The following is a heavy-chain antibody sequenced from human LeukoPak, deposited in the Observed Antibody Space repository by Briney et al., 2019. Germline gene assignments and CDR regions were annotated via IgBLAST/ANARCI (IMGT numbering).Heavy chain of an antibody. CDR3: ARGNIAAAANWFDP. Sequence: SETLSLTCTVSGGSISSSSYYWGWIRQPPGNGLEWIGSIYYSGSTYYNPSLKSRVTISVDTSKNQFPLKLSSVTAADTAVYYCARGNIAAAANWFDPWGQGTLVTVSS. CDR2: IYYSGST. CDR1: GGSISSSSYY. D-gene: IGHD6-13*01. J-gene: IGHJ5*02. V-gene: IGHV4-39*06.